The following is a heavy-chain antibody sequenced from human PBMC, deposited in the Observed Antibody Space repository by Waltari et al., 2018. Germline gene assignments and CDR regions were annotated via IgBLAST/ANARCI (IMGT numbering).Heavy chain of an antibody. Sequence: QVQLQQWGAGLLKASETLSLTCAVYGGSFSGYYYSWIRQTPGKGLEWIGEINHSGSTNYNPSLKRRLTISVDTSKNQFSLKVRSVTAADTAVYYCARGLRGPMIVVAWGQGTLVTVSS. CDR1: GGSFSGYY. CDR3: ARGLRGPMIVVA. J-gene: IGHJ5*02. D-gene: IGHD3-22*01. CDR2: INHSGST. V-gene: IGHV4-34*01.